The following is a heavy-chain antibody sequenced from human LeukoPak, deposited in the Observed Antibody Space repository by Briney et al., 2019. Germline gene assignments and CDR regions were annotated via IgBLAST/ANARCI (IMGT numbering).Heavy chain of an antibody. V-gene: IGHV4-39*07. CDR2: IYYSGST. CDR3: ARGRYYDILAGKWYYYYDMDV. J-gene: IGHJ6*03. Sequence: SETLSLTCTVSGGSMSSSNYYWGWIRQPPGKGLEWIGNIYYSGSTYYNPSLKSRVTIAVDTSNNQFSVRLSSVTAADTAVYYCARGRYYDILAGKWYYYYDMDVWGKGTTVTVSS. CDR1: GGSMSSSNYY. D-gene: IGHD3-9*01.